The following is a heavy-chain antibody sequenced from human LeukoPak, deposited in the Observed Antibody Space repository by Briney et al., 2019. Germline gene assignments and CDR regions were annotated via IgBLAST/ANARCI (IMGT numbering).Heavy chain of an antibody. V-gene: IGHV4-59*08. CDR2: IYYSGST. CDR3: ATLGYCSGGSCYSWFDP. J-gene: IGHJ5*02. Sequence: SQTLSLTCTVSGGSISSYYWSWIRQPPGKGLEWIGYIYYSGSTNYNPSLKSRVTISVDTSKNQFSLKLSSVTAADTAVYYCATLGYCSGGSCYSWFDPWGQGTLVTVSS. D-gene: IGHD2-15*01. CDR1: GGSISSYY.